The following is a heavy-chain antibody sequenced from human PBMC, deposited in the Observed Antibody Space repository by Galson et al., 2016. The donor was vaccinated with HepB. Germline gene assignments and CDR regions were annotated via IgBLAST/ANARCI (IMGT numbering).Heavy chain of an antibody. D-gene: IGHD6-19*01. Sequence: SETLSLTCTVSGGSMSYYYWSWIRQPPGKGLEWIGYIYYSESTNYNPSLKSRVTISVDASKNQFSLKLTSVTAADTAVYYCARDDSGGWHGFHYGMDVWGQGTTVTVSS. J-gene: IGHJ6*02. CDR1: GGSMSYYY. CDR2: IYYSEST. CDR3: ARDDSGGWHGFHYGMDV. V-gene: IGHV4-59*01.